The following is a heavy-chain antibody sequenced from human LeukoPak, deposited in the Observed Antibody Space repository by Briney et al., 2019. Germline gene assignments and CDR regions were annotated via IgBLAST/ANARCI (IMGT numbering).Heavy chain of an antibody. CDR3: ARHYDEGATLKGYCSGGSCYLFSLDP. D-gene: IGHD2-15*01. V-gene: IGHV4-39*01. CDR1: GGSISSSSYY. J-gene: IGHJ5*02. Sequence: PSETLSLTCTVSGGSISSSSYYWGWIRQPPGKGLEWIGSIYYSGSTYYNPSLKSRVTISVDTSKNQFSLKLSSVTAADTAVYYCARHYDEGATLKGYCSGGSCYLFSLDPWGQGTLVTVSS. CDR2: IYYSGST.